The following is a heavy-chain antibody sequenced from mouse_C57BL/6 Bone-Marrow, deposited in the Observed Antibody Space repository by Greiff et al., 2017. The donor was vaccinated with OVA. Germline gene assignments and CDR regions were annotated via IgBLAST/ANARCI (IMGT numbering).Heavy chain of an antibody. CDR3: ARGGWLLKDY. CDR2: ISSGSSTI. J-gene: IGHJ2*01. D-gene: IGHD2-3*01. CDR1: GFTFSDYG. Sequence: EVNVVESGGGLVKPGGSLKLSCAASGFTFSDYGMHWVRQAPEKGLEWVAYISSGSSTIYYADTVKGRFTISRDNAKNTLFLQMTSLRSEDTAMYYCARGGWLLKDYWGQGTTLTVSS. V-gene: IGHV5-17*01.